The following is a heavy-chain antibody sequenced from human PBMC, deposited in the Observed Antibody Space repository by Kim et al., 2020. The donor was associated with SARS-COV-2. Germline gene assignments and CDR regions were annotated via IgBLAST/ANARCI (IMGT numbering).Heavy chain of an antibody. D-gene: IGHD3-10*01. CDR1: GASISSGDYY. CDR3: ARVAGDSGSYPYYFD. V-gene: IGHV4-30-4*01. CDR2: ISNSGTT. J-gene: IGHJ4*01. Sequence: SETLSLTCTISGASISSGDYYWSWIRQPPGKGLEWIGRISNSGTTYYNPFLESRVIISLDMSKNQFSLKLSSETAADTAVYYCARVAGDSGSYPYYFD.